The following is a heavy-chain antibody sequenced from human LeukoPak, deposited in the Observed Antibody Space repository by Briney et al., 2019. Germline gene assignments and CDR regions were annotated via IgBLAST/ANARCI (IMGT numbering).Heavy chain of an antibody. CDR3: ARDHDYDSGSYPLDY. Sequence: GGSLRLSCAASGFIFDNYGMSWVRQVRGKGLEWVSGINWNGGSTGYADSVKGRFTISRDNAKNSLYLQMNSLRAEDTALYHCARDHDYDSGSYPLDYWGQGTLVTVSS. CDR1: GFIFDNYG. CDR2: INWNGGST. V-gene: IGHV3-20*01. D-gene: IGHD3-10*01. J-gene: IGHJ4*02.